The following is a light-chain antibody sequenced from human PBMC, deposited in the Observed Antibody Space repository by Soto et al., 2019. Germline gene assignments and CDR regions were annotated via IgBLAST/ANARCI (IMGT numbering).Light chain of an antibody. Sequence: QSALTQPASVSGSPGQSITISCTGTSSDVGYYNHVSWYQQHPGKAPKLMIYEVTKRPSGVSNRFSGSKSGNTASLTISGLQAEDEADYYCSSYTGRNSWVFGGGTKLTVL. CDR3: SSYTGRNSWV. V-gene: IGLV2-14*01. CDR1: SSDVGYYNH. CDR2: EVT. J-gene: IGLJ3*02.